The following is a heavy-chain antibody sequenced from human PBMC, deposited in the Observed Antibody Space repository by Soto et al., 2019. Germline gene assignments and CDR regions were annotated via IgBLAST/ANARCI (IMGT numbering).Heavy chain of an antibody. V-gene: IGHV1-69*13. D-gene: IGHD3-22*01. J-gene: IGHJ4*02. CDR3: ARGSYYYDSSGYYRDFDY. CDR1: GGTFSSYA. CDR2: IIPIFGTA. Sequence: SVKVSCKASGGTFSSYAISWVRQAPGQGLEWMGGIIPIFGTANYAQKFQGRVTITADESTSTAYMELSSLRSEDTAVYYCARGSYYYDSSGYYRDFDYWGQGTLVTVS.